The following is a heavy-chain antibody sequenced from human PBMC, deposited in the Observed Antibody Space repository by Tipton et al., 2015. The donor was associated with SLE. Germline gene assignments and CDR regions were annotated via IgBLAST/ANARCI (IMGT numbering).Heavy chain of an antibody. Sequence: TLSLTCTVSGCSISSYYWSWIRQPPGTGLEWIGYIYYSGSTNYNPSLKSRVTISVDTSKNQFSLKLSSVTAADTAVYYCARDKDLAAFDIWGQGTMVTVSS. V-gene: IGHV4-59*01. CDR2: IYYSGST. CDR3: ARDKDLAAFDI. J-gene: IGHJ3*02. D-gene: IGHD6-25*01. CDR1: GCSISSYY.